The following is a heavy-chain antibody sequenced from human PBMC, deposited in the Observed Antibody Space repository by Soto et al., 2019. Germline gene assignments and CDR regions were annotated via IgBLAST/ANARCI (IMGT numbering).Heavy chain of an antibody. CDR1: GFIFTKYS. CDR3: ARESEDLTSNFDY. CDR2: ISSTTNYI. Sequence: SLRLSCAASGFIFTKYSMNWVRQAPGKGLEWVSSISSTTNYIYYGDSMKGRFTISRDNAKNSLYLEMNSLRAEDTAVYYCARESEDLTSNFDYWGQGTLVTVSS. V-gene: IGHV3-21*06. J-gene: IGHJ4*02.